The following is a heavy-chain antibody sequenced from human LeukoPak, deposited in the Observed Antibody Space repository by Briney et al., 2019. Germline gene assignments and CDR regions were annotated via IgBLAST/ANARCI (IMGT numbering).Heavy chain of an antibody. D-gene: IGHD3-22*01. CDR3: ARDNYDSSTPYYFDY. V-gene: IGHV3-21*01. CDR1: GFSFSRYN. CDR2: ISSSPSYI. Sequence: KAGGSLRLSCAASGFSFSRYNMNWVRQAPGKGLEWVSSISSSPSYIYYADSVKGRFTISRDNAKNSLYLQMNSLRAEDTAVYYCARDNYDSSTPYYFDYWGQGTLVTVSS. J-gene: IGHJ4*02.